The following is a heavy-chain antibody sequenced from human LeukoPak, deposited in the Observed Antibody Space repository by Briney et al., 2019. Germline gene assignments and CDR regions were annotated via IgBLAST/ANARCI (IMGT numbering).Heavy chain of an antibody. D-gene: IGHD2-2*01. CDR3: ARAYCSSTSCRLDY. J-gene: IGHJ4*02. CDR2: IYYGGST. V-gene: IGHV4-39*07. CDR1: GGSINSRSYY. Sequence: SETLSLTCNVSGGSINSRSYYWGWIRQPPGKGLEWIGSIYYGGSTYYNPSLKSRVTVSVDTSKNQFSLTLSSVTAADTAVYYCARAYCSSTSCRLDYWGQGTLVTVSS.